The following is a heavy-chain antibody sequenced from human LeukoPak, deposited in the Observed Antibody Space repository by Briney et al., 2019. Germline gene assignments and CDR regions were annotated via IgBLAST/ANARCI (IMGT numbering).Heavy chain of an antibody. V-gene: IGHV1-69*13. CDR3: AREVERFGELFDAFDI. CDR1: GGTFSSYA. CDR2: IIPIFGTA. D-gene: IGHD3-10*01. Sequence: GASVKVSCKASGGTFSSYAISWVRQAPGQGLEWMGGIIPIFGTANYAQKFQGRVTITADESTSTAYMELSSLRSEDTAVYYCAREVERFGELFDAFDIWGQGTMVTVSS. J-gene: IGHJ3*02.